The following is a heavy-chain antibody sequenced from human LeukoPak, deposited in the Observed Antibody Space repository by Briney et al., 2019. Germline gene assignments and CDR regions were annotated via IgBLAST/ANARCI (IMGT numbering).Heavy chain of an antibody. CDR3: ARVVLTIFGVVRGFDP. J-gene: IGHJ5*02. Sequence: ASVKVSCKASGYTFTSYGLSWVRQAPGQGLEWMGWISVDNGKTNYAQKVQGRVTMTTDTSTSIAYMELRSLRSDDTAVYYCARVVLTIFGVVRGFDPWGQGTLVTVSS. D-gene: IGHD3-3*01. CDR1: GYTFTSYG. CDR2: ISVDNGKT. V-gene: IGHV1-18*01.